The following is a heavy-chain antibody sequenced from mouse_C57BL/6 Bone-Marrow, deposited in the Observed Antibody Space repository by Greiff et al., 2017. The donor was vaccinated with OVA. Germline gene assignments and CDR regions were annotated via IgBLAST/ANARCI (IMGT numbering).Heavy chain of an antibody. CDR3: ARGYDYDVVHYFDY. CDR1: GYTFTSYW. J-gene: IGHJ2*01. CDR2: IDPSDSST. D-gene: IGHD2-4*01. Sequence: QVQLKQPGAELVKPGASVKLSCKASGYTFTSYWMQWVQQRPGQGLEWIGEIDPSDSSTNYNQKFKGKATLTVDTSSSTAYMQLSSLTSEDSAVYYCARGYDYDVVHYFDYWGQGTTLTVSS. V-gene: IGHV1-50*01.